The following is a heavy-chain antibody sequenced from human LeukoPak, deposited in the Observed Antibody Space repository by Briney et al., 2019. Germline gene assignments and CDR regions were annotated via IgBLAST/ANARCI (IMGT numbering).Heavy chain of an antibody. D-gene: IGHD3-16*01. CDR2: ISYDGSNK. CDR1: RFTFRSYG. J-gene: IGHJ4*02. Sequence: SGGSLRLSCAASRFTFRSYGMHWVRQAPGKGLEWVAVISYDGSNKDYADSVKGRFTISRDNSKNTLFLQMNSLRAEDTAVYYCAKDSGPTLGDLDYWGQGTLVTVSS. V-gene: IGHV3-30*18. CDR3: AKDSGPTLGDLDY.